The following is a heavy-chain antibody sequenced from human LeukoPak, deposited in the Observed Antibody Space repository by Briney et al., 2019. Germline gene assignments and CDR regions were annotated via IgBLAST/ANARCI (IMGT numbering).Heavy chain of an antibody. D-gene: IGHD3-3*01. CDR2: IYHSGST. CDR3: ARATILGDAFDI. Sequence: SETLSLTCTVSGGSISSGGYYWSWIRQPPGKGLEWIGYIYHSGSTYYNPSLKSRVTISVDRSKNQFSLKLSSVTAADTAVYYCARATILGDAFDIWGQGTMVTVSS. J-gene: IGHJ3*02. CDR1: GGSISSGGYY. V-gene: IGHV4-30-2*01.